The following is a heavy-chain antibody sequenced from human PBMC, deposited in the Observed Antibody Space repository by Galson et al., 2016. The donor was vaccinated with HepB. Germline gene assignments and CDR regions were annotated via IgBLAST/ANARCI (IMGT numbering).Heavy chain of an antibody. CDR3: TKGSVDDIIPVVVTDAEDH. V-gene: IGHV3-15*01. Sequence: SLRLSCAASGFTFSKAWMSWFRQAPGKGLEWVGRIKSKTSGGTADYAAPVKGRFTISRDDSKNSLSLQMNSLKTEDTAVYYCTKGSVDDIIPVVVTDAEDHWGQGTLVTVSS. J-gene: IGHJ4*02. CDR1: GFTFSKAW. D-gene: IGHD3-22*01. CDR2: IKSKTSGGTA.